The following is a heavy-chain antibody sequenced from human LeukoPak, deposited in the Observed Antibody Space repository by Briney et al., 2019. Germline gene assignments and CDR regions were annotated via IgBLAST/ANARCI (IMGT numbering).Heavy chain of an antibody. D-gene: IGHD5-12*01. V-gene: IGHV3-7*01. CDR1: GFTFSSYW. CDR2: IKQDGSEK. J-gene: IGHJ6*03. CDR3: ARERGYSGYDSPPCYYYYMDV. Sequence: GRSLRLSCAASGFTFSSYWMSWVRHAPGKGLEWVANIKQDGSEKYYVDSVKGRSTISRDNATNSLYMQMNSLRAEDTAVYYCARERGYSGYDSPPCYYYYMDVWGKGTTVTVSS.